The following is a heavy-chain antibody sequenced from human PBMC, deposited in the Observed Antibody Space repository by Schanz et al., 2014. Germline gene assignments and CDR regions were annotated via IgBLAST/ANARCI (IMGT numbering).Heavy chain of an antibody. Sequence: DVQLLESGGGLVQPGGSLRLSCAASGFTFNSYAMTWVRQAPGKGLEWVSSISHSGGSKYYADSVKGRFTISRDNSENTLYLQMNSLSADDTAVFYCAKGMGYCSGGTCYDYYYYGLDVGGQGTTVTVSS. CDR1: GFTFNSYA. V-gene: IGHV3-23*01. CDR3: AKGMGYCSGGTCYDYYYYGLDV. J-gene: IGHJ6*02. CDR2: ISHSGGSK. D-gene: IGHD2-15*01.